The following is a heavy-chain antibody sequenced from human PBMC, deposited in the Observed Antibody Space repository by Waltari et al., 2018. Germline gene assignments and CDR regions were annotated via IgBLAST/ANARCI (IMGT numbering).Heavy chain of an antibody. CDR3: ARESHYYGSGIGAFDI. J-gene: IGHJ3*02. CDR2: IIPIFGTA. V-gene: IGHV1-69*14. CDR1: GGPFSSYA. Sequence: QVQLVQSGAEVKKPGSSVKVSCKASGGPFSSYAIRWVRQAPGQGLEWMGGIIPIFGTANYAQKFQGRVTITADKSTSAAYMELSSLRSEDTAVYYCARESHYYGSGIGAFDIWGQGTMVTVSS. D-gene: IGHD3-10*01.